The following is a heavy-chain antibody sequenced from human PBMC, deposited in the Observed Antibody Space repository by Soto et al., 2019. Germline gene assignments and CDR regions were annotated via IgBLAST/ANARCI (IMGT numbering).Heavy chain of an antibody. Sequence: GGSLRLSCAASGFTFSSYCMHWVRQAPGKGLEWVAVISYDGSNKYYADSVKGRFTISRDNSKNTLYLQMNSLRAEDTAVYYCAKGDRKQWLVVAFDIWGQGTMVTVSS. CDR2: ISYDGSNK. CDR1: GFTFSSYC. J-gene: IGHJ3*02. CDR3: AKGDRKQWLVVAFDI. V-gene: IGHV3-30*18. D-gene: IGHD6-19*01.